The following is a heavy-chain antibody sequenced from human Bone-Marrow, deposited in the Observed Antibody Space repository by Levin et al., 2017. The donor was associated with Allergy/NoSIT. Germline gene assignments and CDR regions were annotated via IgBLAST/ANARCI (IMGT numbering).Heavy chain of an antibody. CDR1: GFTFSSYS. CDR3: ARTMLIVVVPAATWYGMDV. Sequence: GGSLRLSCAASGFTFSSYSMNWVRQAPGKGLEWVSSISSSSSYIYYADSVKGRFTISRDNAKNSLYLQMNSLRAEDTAVYYCARTMLIVVVPAATWYGMDVWGQGTTVTVSS. CDR2: ISSSSSYI. J-gene: IGHJ6*02. V-gene: IGHV3-21*01. D-gene: IGHD2-2*01.